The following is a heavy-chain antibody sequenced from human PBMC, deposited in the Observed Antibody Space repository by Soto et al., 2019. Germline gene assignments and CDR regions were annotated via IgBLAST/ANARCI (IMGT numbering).Heavy chain of an antibody. Sequence: SETLSLTCTVSGGSISSSSYYWGWIRQPPGKGLEWIGTIYYSGSAYYNPSLNSRVTISVDTSKNQFSLKLSSVTAADTAVYYCARHVKGYCSSTSSHTDYWGQGTLVTVSS. CDR2: IYYSGSA. J-gene: IGHJ4*02. CDR1: GGSISSSSYY. D-gene: IGHD2-2*01. CDR3: ARHVKGYCSSTSSHTDY. V-gene: IGHV4-39*01.